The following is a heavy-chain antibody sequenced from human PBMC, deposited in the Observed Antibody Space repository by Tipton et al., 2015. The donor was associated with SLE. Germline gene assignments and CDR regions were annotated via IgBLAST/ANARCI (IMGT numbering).Heavy chain of an antibody. CDR1: GFTFSSYA. D-gene: IGHD3-22*01. CDR3: AKDPYRDYYDSGGYYFDY. CDR2: ISGSGGST. V-gene: IGHV3-23*01. Sequence: SLRLSCAASGFTFSSYAMSWVRQAPGKGLEWVSSISGSGGSTYYADSVKGRFTISRDNSKNTLYLQMNSLRAEDTAVYYCAKDPYRDYYDSGGYYFDYWGQGTLVTVSS. J-gene: IGHJ4*02.